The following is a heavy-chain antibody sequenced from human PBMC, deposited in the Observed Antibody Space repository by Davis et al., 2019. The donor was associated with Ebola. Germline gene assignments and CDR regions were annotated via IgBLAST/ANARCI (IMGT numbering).Heavy chain of an antibody. CDR2: IYHSGST. D-gene: IGHD4-17*01. J-gene: IGHJ4*02. V-gene: IGHV4-4*02. Sequence: MPSETLSLTCAVSGGSVSSSNWWSWVRQPPGKGLEWIGEIYHSGSTNYNPSLKSRVTISVDTSKNQFSLKLSPVTAADTAVYYCARGDDYGDYGGFDYWGQGTLVTVSS. CDR1: GGSVSSSNW. CDR3: ARGDDYGDYGGFDY.